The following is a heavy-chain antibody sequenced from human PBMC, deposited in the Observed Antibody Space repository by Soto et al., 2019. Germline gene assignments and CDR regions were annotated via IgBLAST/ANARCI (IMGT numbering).Heavy chain of an antibody. J-gene: IGHJ5*02. CDR2: IYYSGST. CDR1: GGSISSYY. CDR3: ARYYDILTGYYSWFDP. V-gene: IGHV4-59*01. Sequence: SETLSLTCTVSGGSISSYYWSWIRQPPGKGLEWIGYIYYSGSTNYNPSLKSRVTISVDTSKNQFSLKLSSVTAADTAVYYCARYYDILTGYYSWFDPWGQGTLVTVS. D-gene: IGHD3-9*01.